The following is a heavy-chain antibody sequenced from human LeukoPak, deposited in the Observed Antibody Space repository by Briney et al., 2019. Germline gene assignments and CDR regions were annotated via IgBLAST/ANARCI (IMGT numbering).Heavy chain of an antibody. Sequence: PGGSLRLSCAASGFTFSSYAMHWVRQAPGKGLEYVSAISSNGGSTYYANSVKGRFTISRDNSKNTLYLQMGSLRAEDMAVYYCAELNDYGGNFDYWGQGTLVTVSS. CDR1: GFTFSSYA. D-gene: IGHD4-23*01. CDR3: AELNDYGGNFDY. V-gene: IGHV3-64*01. J-gene: IGHJ4*02. CDR2: ISSNGGST.